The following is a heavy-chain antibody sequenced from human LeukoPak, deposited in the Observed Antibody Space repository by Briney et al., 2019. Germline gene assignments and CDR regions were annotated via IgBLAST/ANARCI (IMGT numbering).Heavy chain of an antibody. V-gene: IGHV4-4*07. CDR2: VYTSGST. J-gene: IGHJ3*02. D-gene: IGHD1-7*01. Sequence: SETLSLTCSVSGGSISGYYWTWIRQPAGKGLEWIGRVYTSGSTHYNPSLKTRLTMSVDTSKNQFSLKLSSVTAANTAVYYCARLITGTTTAFDIWGQGTMVTVSS. CDR1: GGSISGYY. CDR3: ARLITGTTTAFDI.